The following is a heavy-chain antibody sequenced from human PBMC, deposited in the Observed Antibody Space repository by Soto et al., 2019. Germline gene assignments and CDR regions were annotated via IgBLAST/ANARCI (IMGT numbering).Heavy chain of an antibody. D-gene: IGHD3-9*01. Sequence: QVQLQQWGAGPLRPLETLSLTCGVSGGSFSGYYWAWIRQSQGKGLEWIGEINDRGSINYNPSLKSRVSISVDTSKNHSSLNLRSVTAADTAVYYCARESHDILTGPPWVWYFDLWGRGTLVTVSS. V-gene: IGHV4-34*01. CDR3: ARESHDILTGPPWVWYFDL. J-gene: IGHJ2*01. CDR1: GGSFSGYY. CDR2: INDRGSI.